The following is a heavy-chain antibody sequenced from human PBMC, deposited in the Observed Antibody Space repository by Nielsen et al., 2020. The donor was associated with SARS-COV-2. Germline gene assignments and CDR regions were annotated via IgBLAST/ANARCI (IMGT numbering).Heavy chain of an antibody. CDR2: ISGYNGDT. D-gene: IGHD3-16*01. J-gene: IGHJ3*02. CDR3: TRDTPVWGIVKNDAFDM. Sequence: ASVKVSCKASGYSFTSYSISWVRQAPGQGLEWMGLISGYNGDTKYAQKFQGRVTMTTDTSTRTAYMELRRLRFDDTAVYYCTRDTPVWGIVKNDAFDMWGQGTMVIVSS. V-gene: IGHV1-18*04. CDR1: GYSFTSYS.